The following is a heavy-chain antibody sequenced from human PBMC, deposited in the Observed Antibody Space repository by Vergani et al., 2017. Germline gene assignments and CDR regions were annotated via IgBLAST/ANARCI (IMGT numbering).Heavy chain of an antibody. D-gene: IGHD5-18*01. V-gene: IGHV3-23*04. CDR2: ISGSGGST. Sequence: EVQLVESGGGLVQPGGSLRLSCAASGFTFSSYWMHWVRQAPGKGLVWVSAISGSGGSTYYADSVKGRFTISRDNSKNTLYLQMNSLRAEDTAVYYCAKGRIQLWLRGSFDYWGQGTLVTVSS. J-gene: IGHJ4*02. CDR1: GFTFSSYW. CDR3: AKGRIQLWLRGSFDY.